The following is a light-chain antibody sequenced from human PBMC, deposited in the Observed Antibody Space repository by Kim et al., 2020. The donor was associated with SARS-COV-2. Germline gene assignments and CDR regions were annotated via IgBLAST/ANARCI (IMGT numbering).Light chain of an antibody. V-gene: IGLV6-57*03. CDR3: QSYDNNNPFI. CDR1: SVGVAGNY. CDR2: DDN. Sequence: KTVTFSSTRSSVGVAGNYVQWYRQRPGSAPTTVIYDDNQRPSGVPDRFSGSINTSSNSASLTVSALTTEDEADYYCQSYDNNNPFIFGAGTKVTVL. J-gene: IGLJ1*01.